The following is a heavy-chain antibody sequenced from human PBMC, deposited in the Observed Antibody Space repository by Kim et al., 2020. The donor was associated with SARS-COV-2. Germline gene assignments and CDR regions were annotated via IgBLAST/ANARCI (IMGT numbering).Heavy chain of an antibody. CDR2: INPSGGST. D-gene: IGHD3-22*01. V-gene: IGHV1-46*01. J-gene: IGHJ4*02. Sequence: ASVKVSCKASGYTFTSYYMHWVRQAPGQGLEWMGIINPSGGSTSYAQKFQGRVTMTRDTSTSTVYMELSSLRSEDTAVYYCAIYDSSGYARDYWGQGTLVTVSS. CDR3: AIYDSSGYARDY. CDR1: GYTFTSYY.